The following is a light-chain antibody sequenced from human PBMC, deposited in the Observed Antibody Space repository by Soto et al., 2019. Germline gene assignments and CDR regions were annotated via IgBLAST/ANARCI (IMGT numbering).Light chain of an antibody. CDR1: SSDVGGYKY. CDR3: SSYAGSNNFVV. CDR2: GVS. J-gene: IGLJ3*02. Sequence: QSALTQPPSASGSPGQSVTISCTGTSSDVGGYKYVSWYQQHPGKAPKLMIYGVSKRPSGVPDRFSGSKSGNTASLTVSGLQAEDEADYYCSSYAGSNNFVVFGGGTKLTVL. V-gene: IGLV2-8*01.